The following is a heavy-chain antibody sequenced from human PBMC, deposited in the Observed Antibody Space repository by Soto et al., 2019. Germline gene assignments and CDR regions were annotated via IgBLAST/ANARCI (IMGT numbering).Heavy chain of an antibody. CDR3: ARTASYAFDI. D-gene: IGHD5-18*01. Sequence: QVQLVQSGAEMKKPGASVNVSCKASGYSFAKYAIHWVRQAPGQRLEWMGWIDGGSGNTRFSQKFQGRVTISRDPSATTAYLELTSLRSEDTAVYYCARTASYAFDIWGQGTMVSIFS. CDR1: GYSFAKYA. CDR2: IDGGSGNT. J-gene: IGHJ3*02. V-gene: IGHV1-3*01.